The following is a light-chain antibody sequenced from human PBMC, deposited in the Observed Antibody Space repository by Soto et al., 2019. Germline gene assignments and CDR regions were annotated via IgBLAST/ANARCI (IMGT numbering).Light chain of an antibody. CDR1: QSLLYSDGNTY. V-gene: IGKV2-30*01. Sequence: VMTQSPLSLSVTLGQPASFSCRSSQSLLYSDGNTYLNWFHQRPGQSPRRLIYKVSYRDSGVPDRSRGRGSGTDFTLKISRVEVEDLGVYYCMRGTHGLMSLGQGTRLEI. J-gene: IGKJ5*01. CDR2: KVS. CDR3: MRGTHGLMS.